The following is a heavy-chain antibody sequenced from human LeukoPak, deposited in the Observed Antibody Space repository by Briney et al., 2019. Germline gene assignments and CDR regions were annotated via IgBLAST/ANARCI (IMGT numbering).Heavy chain of an antibody. CDR1: VFTVSINY. Sequence: GGSLTLSCAASVFTVSINYMMWVRKARGKGLEWVSVIHRGGRTYSADSVKGRFHISRDNSKNTLYLQMNSLRAEDTAVYYCAVTKAADFDYWRQGTLVPVSS. D-gene: IGHD6-13*01. J-gene: IGHJ4*02. CDR3: AVTKAADFDY. CDR2: IHRGGRT. V-gene: IGHV3-66*01.